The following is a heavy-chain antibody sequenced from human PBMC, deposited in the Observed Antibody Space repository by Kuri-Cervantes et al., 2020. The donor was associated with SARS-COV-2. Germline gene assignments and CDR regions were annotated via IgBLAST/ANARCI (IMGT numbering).Heavy chain of an antibody. CDR1: GGTFSSYA. CDR3: ARAQEHNAQQLAGVDY. Sequence: ASVKVSCKASGGTFSSYAISWVRQAPGQGLEWMGIINPSGGSTSYAQKFQGRVTMTRDTSTSTVYMELSSPRSEDTAVYYCARAQEHNAQQLAGVDYWGQGTLVTVSS. V-gene: IGHV1-46*01. D-gene: IGHD6-13*01. CDR2: INPSGGST. J-gene: IGHJ4*02.